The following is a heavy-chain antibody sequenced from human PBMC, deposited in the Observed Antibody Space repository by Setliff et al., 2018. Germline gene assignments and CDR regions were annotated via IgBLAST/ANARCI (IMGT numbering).Heavy chain of an antibody. V-gene: IGHV4-34*01. D-gene: IGHD6-6*01. J-gene: IGHJ2*01. CDR3: ARNPDYLQYSFDL. CDR2: ICHSGST. CDR1: GASFNHYF. Sequence: PSETLSLTCNVYGASFNHYFCKWIRQPPGKGLEWIGEICHSGSTNYNPSLKSRVTISIDTSKSQFSLKLSSVTAADTALYYCARNPDYLQYSFDLWGRGTLVTVSS.